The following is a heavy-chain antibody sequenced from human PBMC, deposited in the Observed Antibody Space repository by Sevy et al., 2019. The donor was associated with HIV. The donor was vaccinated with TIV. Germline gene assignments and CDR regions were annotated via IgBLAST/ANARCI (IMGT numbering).Heavy chain of an antibody. Sequence: ASVKVSCKASGYTFISYGISWVRQAPGQGLEWMGWISGDNGNTISAQNLQGRVTMSTDTSTSTAYMELRSLRSDDTAVYYCARDSMPTVQGIIITPYYYGMDPWGQGTTVTVSS. CDR3: ARDSMPTVQGIIITPYYYGMDP. CDR1: GYTFISYG. J-gene: IGHJ6*02. CDR2: ISGDNGNT. D-gene: IGHD3-10*01. V-gene: IGHV1-18*01.